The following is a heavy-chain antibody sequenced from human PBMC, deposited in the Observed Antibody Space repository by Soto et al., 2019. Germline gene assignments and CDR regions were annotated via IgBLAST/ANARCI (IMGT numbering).Heavy chain of an antibody. CDR2: IYYSGST. D-gene: IGHD3-22*01. Sequence: SETLSLTCTVSGGSITSSSYYWSWIRQPPGKGLEWIGYIYYSGSTNYNPSLKSRVTISVDTSKNQFSLKLSSVTAADTAVYYCARFYDSSGYYYVAMGDYFDYWGQGTLVTVSS. J-gene: IGHJ4*02. CDR3: ARFYDSSGYYYVAMGDYFDY. V-gene: IGHV4-61*05. CDR1: GGSITSSSYY.